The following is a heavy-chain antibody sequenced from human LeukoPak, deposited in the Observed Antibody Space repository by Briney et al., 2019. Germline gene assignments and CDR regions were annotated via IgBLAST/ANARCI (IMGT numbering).Heavy chain of an antibody. CDR1: GYTLTELS. CDR2: FDPEDGET. D-gene: IGHD2-2*01. J-gene: IGHJ6*02. Sequence: ASVKVSCKVSGYTLTELSMHWVRQAPGKGPEWMGGFDPEDGETIYAQKFQGRVTMTEDTSTDTAYMELSSLRSEDTAVYYCATVCGGSTSCSPYYGMDVWGQGTTVTVSS. V-gene: IGHV1-24*01. CDR3: ATVCGGSTSCSPYYGMDV.